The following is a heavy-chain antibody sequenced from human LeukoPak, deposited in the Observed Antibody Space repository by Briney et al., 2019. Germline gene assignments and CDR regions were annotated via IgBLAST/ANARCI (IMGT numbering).Heavy chain of an antibody. CDR1: GYSISSGYY. CDR2: IYYSGST. V-gene: IGHV4-38-2*02. CDR3: ARSDGPLDY. Sequence: SETLSLTCTVSGYSISSGYYWGWIRQPPGKGLEWIGSIYYSGSTYYNPSLKSRVTISVDTSKNQFSLKLSSMTAADTAVYYCARSDGPLDYWGQGTLVTVSS. J-gene: IGHJ4*02.